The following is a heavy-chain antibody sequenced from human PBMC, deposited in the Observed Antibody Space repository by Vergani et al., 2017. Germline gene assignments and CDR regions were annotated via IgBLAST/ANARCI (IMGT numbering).Heavy chain of an antibody. V-gene: IGHV3-30*02. J-gene: IGHJ4*02. Sequence: QVQLVESGGGVVQPGGSLRLSCAASGFTFNSYGMHWVRQAPGKGLEWVASIRSDESRRYYGDSMEGPFTISRDNSKNTLYLQMKSLRPEDTAVYYCARGDCSGGSCYPGDYWGQGTLVTVSS. CDR2: IRSDESRR. CDR3: ARGDCSGGSCYPGDY. D-gene: IGHD2-15*01. CDR1: GFTFNSYG.